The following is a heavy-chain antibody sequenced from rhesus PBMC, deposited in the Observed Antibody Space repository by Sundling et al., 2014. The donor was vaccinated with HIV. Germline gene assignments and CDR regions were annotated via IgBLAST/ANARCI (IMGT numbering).Heavy chain of an antibody. CDR3: AIGSYYDSSPTPYFDY. CDR2: INGNSGST. CDR1: GASISTYW. Sequence: QVQLQESGPGLVNPSETLSLTCTVSGASISTYWWSWIRQPPGKGLEWIGEINGNSGSTHYSPSLKSRVTISKDTSKNQFSLNLSSVTAADTAVYYCAIGSYYDSSPTPYFDYWGQGVLVTVSS. J-gene: IGHJ4*01. D-gene: IGHD3-28*01. V-gene: IGHV4-80*01.